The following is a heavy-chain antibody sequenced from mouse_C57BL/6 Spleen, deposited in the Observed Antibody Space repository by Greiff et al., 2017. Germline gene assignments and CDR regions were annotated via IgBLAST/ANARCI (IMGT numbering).Heavy chain of an antibody. J-gene: IGHJ4*01. CDR2: IWGVGST. CDR1: GFSLTSYG. D-gene: IGHD2-5*01. Sequence: QVQLKESGPGLVAPSQSLSITCTVSGFSLTSYGVDWVRQSPGKGLEWLGVIWGVGSTNYNSALKSRLSISKDNSKSQVFLKMNCLQTDDTAMYYCASRGSNYGAMDYGGQGTSVTVSS. CDR3: ASRGSNYGAMDY. V-gene: IGHV2-6*01.